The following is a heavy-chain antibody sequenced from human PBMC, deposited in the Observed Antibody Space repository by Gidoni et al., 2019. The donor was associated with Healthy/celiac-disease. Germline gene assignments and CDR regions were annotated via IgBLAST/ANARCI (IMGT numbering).Heavy chain of an antibody. CDR2: ISGSGGST. D-gene: IGHD6-19*01. J-gene: IGHJ4*02. Sequence: EVQLLESGGGLVQPGVSLRLSCAASGFTFSSYAMRWVRQAPGKGLEWVSAISGSGGSTYYADSVKGRFTISRDNSKNTLYLQMNSLRAEDTAVYYCAKDRVAVADTFDYWGQGTLVTVSS. V-gene: IGHV3-23*01. CDR1: GFTFSSYA. CDR3: AKDRVAVADTFDY.